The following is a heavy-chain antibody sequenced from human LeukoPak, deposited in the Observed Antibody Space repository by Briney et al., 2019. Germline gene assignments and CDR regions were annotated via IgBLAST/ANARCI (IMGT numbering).Heavy chain of an antibody. CDR2: ISSSSSYI. CDR1: GFTFSSYS. J-gene: IGHJ4*02. V-gene: IGHV3-21*01. CDR3: ARDVPYYDSSGYWDY. D-gene: IGHD3-22*01. Sequence: GGSLRLSCAASGFTFSSYSTNWVRQAPGKGLEWVSSISSSSSYIYYADSVKGRFTISRDNAKNSLYLQMNSLRAEDTAVYYCARDVPYYDSSGYWDYWGQGTLVTVSS.